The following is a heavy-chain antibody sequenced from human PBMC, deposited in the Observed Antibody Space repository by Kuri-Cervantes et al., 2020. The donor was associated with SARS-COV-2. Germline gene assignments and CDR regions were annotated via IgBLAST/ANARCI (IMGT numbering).Heavy chain of an antibody. CDR3: SKEDSGWDFDY. CDR2: ISGDGGST. CDR1: GFTFDDHA. V-gene: IGHV3-43*02. D-gene: IGHD6-19*01. J-gene: IGHJ4*02. Sequence: GESLKIPCAASGFTFDDHAMHWVRQAPGKGLEWVSLISGDGGSTYYAASVKGRFTISRDNSKDSLYLQMYSLRTEDTALYYCSKEDSGWDFDYWGQGTRVTGAS.